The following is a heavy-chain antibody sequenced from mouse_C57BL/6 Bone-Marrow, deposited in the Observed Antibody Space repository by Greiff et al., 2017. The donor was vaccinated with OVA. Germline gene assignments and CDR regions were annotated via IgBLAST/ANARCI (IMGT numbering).Heavy chain of an antibody. D-gene: IGHD1-1*01. CDR1: GFTFTDYY. CDR2: IRNKANGYTT. CDR3: ARYLITTGGYFDG. Sequence: EVMLVESGGGLVQPGGSLSLSCAASGFTFTDYYMSWVRQPPGKALEWLGFIRNKANGYTTEYSASVKGRFTISRDNSQSILYLQMNALRAEDSATYYCARYLITTGGYFDGWGTGTTVTVSS. V-gene: IGHV7-3*01. J-gene: IGHJ1*03.